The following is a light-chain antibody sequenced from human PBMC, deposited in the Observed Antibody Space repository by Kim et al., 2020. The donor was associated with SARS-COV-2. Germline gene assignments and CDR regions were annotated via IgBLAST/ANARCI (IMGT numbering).Light chain of an antibody. V-gene: IGLV3-21*04. J-gene: IGLJ1*01. CDR2: YDS. Sequence: PGKTARITCGGNNIGSKSVHWYQQKPGQAPVLVIYYDSARPSGIPERFSGSNSGNTATLTISRVEAGDEADYYCQVWDSSSDPLYVFGTGTKVTVL. CDR3: QVWDSSSDPLYV. CDR1: NIGSKS.